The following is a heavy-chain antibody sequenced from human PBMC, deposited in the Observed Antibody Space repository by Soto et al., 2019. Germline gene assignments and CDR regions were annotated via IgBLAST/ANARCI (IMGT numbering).Heavy chain of an antibody. CDR3: ARRIGLRFLEWSNAFDI. CDR2: MNPNSGNT. J-gene: IGHJ3*02. Sequence: ASVKVSCNASGYTFTSYDINWVRQATGQGLEWMGWMNPNSGNTGYAQKFQGRVTMTRNTSISTAYMELSSLRSEDTAVYYCARRIGLRFLEWSNAFDIWGQGTMVTVSS. V-gene: IGHV1-8*01. CDR1: GYTFTSYD. D-gene: IGHD3-3*01.